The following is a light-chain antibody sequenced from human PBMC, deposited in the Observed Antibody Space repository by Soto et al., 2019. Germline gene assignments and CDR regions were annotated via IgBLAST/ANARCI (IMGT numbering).Light chain of an antibody. V-gene: IGKV1-5*01. CDR3: QQYNSYPFA. J-gene: IGKJ4*01. Sequence: DIQMTQSPSTLSASVGDRVTITCRASQSISSWLAWYQQKPGKAPKLLISGASTLESGVPSSFSGSGSGTEFTLTISSLQPDDFATYYCQQYNSYPFAFGGGTRVEIK. CDR1: QSISSW. CDR2: GAS.